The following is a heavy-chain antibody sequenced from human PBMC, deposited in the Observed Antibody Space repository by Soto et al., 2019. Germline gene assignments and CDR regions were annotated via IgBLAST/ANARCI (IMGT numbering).Heavy chain of an antibody. CDR2: ISSSSSHI. CDR1: GITFTIYN. D-gene: IGHD3-3*01. J-gene: IGHJ4*02. Sequence: GGSLRLSCAASGITFTIYNMNWVRQAPGKGLEWVSFISSSSSHIHYADSVQGRITISRDNAKNSLYLQMNSLRADDTAVYYCAREAGSGAFDYWGQGTLVTVSS. V-gene: IGHV3-21*01. CDR3: AREAGSGAFDY.